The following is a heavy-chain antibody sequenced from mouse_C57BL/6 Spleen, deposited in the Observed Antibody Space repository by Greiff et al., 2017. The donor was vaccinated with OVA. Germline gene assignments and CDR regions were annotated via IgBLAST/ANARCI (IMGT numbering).Heavy chain of an antibody. CDR1: GFNIKDDY. CDR3: TDVSDGSRRGGY. CDR2: IDPENGDT. Sequence: VQLQQSGAELVRPGASVKLSCTASGFNIKDDYMHWVKQRPEQGLEWIGWIDPENGDTEYASKFQGKATITADTSSNTAYLQLSSLTSEDTAVYYCTDVSDGSRRGGYWGQGTTLTVSS. D-gene: IGHD1-1*01. V-gene: IGHV14-4*01. J-gene: IGHJ2*01.